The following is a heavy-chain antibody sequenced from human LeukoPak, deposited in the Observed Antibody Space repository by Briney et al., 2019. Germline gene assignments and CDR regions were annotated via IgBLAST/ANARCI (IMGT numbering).Heavy chain of an antibody. CDR2: INYSGAT. CDR3: ARGGHIAIPPYGFDY. CDR1: GVSIRSNY. V-gene: IGHV4-59*01. J-gene: IGHJ4*02. Sequence: SETLSLTCTVSGVSIRSNYWSWVRRPPGKGLEWIANINYSGATYYNPSLRSRVTISIDTSKSQFSLKLTSVTVADTAVYYCARGGHIAIPPYGFDYWGQGALVTISS. D-gene: IGHD4-17*01.